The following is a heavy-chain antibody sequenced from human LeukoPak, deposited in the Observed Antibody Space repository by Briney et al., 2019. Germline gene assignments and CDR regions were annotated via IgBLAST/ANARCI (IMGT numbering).Heavy chain of an antibody. CDR1: GYTFTGYY. J-gene: IGHJ4*02. CDR2: INPNSGGT. V-gene: IGHV1-2*02. D-gene: IGHD3-9*01. Sequence: ASVKVSCKASGYTFTGYYMHWVRQAPGQGLEWMGWINPNSGGTNYAQKFQGRVTMTRDTSISTAYMELSRLRSDDTAVYYCARGRRLTGYYDFDYWGQGPLVTVSS. CDR3: ARGRRLTGYYDFDY.